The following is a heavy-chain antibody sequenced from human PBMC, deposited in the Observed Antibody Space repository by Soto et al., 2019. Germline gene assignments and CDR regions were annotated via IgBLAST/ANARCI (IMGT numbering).Heavy chain of an antibody. J-gene: IGHJ6*03. CDR3: ASGLRKSPVTVTGTTSYYYYMDV. CDR1: GFTFSSYG. D-gene: IGHD1-7*01. CDR2: IWYDGSNK. Sequence: QVQLVESGGGVVQPGRSLRLSCAASGFTFSSYGMHWVRQAPGKGLEWVAVIWYDGSNKYYADSVKGRFTISRDNSKNTLFLLMKSLRAEDTAVYYCASGLRKSPVTVTGTTSYYYYMDVWGKGTTVTVSS. V-gene: IGHV3-33*01.